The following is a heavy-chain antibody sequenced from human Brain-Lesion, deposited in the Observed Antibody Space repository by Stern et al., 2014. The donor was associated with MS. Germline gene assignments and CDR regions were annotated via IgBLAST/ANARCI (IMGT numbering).Heavy chain of an antibody. CDR1: GVSISSSNW. CDR3: ARFPASRPHVFDS. Sequence: VQLVESGPGLVKPSGTLSLTCAVSGVSISSSNWWSWVRQSPGKGLEWIGESDHSGSTISNPSLKVRLPLSVNKSKTRFPLTLRSVTAADTAVYFCARFPASRPHVFDSWGQGTLVTVSS. CDR2: SDHSGST. J-gene: IGHJ4*02. D-gene: IGHD6-13*01. V-gene: IGHV4-4*02.